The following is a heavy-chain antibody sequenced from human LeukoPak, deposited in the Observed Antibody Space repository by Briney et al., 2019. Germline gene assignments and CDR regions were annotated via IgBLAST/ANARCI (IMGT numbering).Heavy chain of an antibody. CDR1: GGTFSSYA. Sequence: ASVKVSCKASGGTFSSYAISWVRQAPGQGLEWMGGIIPIFGTANYAQKFQGRVTITADEATSTAYMELSSLRSEDTAVYYCARETTVTVSWCDPWGQGTLVTVSS. CDR3: ARETTVTVSWCDP. CDR2: IIPIFGTA. V-gene: IGHV1-69*01. J-gene: IGHJ5*02. D-gene: IGHD4-11*01.